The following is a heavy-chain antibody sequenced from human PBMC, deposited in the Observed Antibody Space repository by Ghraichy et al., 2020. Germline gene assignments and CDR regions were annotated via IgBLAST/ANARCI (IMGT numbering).Heavy chain of an antibody. J-gene: IGHJ4*02. CDR1: GFTFSSYA. V-gene: IGHV3-23*01. CDR2: ISGSGGST. CDR3: AKSFTLIVVVPAASDDY. Sequence: GALRLSCAASGFTFSSYAMSWVRQAPGKGLEWVSAISGSGGSTYYADSVKGRFTISRDNSKNTLYLQMNSLRAEDTAVYYCAKSFTLIVVVPAASDDYWGQGTLVTVSS. D-gene: IGHD2-2*01.